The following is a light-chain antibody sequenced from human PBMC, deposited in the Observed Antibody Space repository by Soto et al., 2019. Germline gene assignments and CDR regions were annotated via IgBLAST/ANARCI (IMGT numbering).Light chain of an antibody. Sequence: SVLTQSPGTLSLSPGERATLSCRASQSVTDNYLAWFQHKPGQPPRLLIYDASTRATGISDRFSGSGSGTDLTLTIRRLEPEDFAVYYCQQYGDSPTFGGGTKVEIK. J-gene: IGKJ4*01. CDR2: DAS. CDR1: QSVTDNY. V-gene: IGKV3-20*01. CDR3: QQYGDSPT.